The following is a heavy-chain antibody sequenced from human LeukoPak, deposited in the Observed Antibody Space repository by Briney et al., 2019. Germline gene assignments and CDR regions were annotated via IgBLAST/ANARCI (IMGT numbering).Heavy chain of an antibody. D-gene: IGHD2-2*02. J-gene: IGHJ6*03. V-gene: IGHV1-2*02. CDR2: INPNGGGT. CDR3: ARDRVYCSSTSCYIYYYYMDV. CDR1: GYTFTGYY. Sequence: ASVKVSCKASGYTFTGYYMHWVRQAPGQGLEWMGWINPNGGGTNYAQKFQGRVTMTRDTSISTAYMELSRLRSDDTAVYYCARDRVYCSSTSCYIYYYYMDVWGKGTTVTVSS.